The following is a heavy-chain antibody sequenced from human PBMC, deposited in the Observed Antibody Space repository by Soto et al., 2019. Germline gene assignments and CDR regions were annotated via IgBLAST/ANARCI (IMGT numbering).Heavy chain of an antibody. V-gene: IGHV3-23*01. CDR2: ISGSGGST. Sequence: GGSLRLSYAASGFTFSSYAMSWVRQAPGKGLEWVSAISGSGGSTYYADSVKGRFTISRDNSKNTLYLQMSSLRAEDTAVYYCAKDRLSGSYHRYFDSWGQGTLVTVSS. CDR3: AKDRLSGSYHRYFDS. J-gene: IGHJ4*02. CDR1: GFTFSSYA. D-gene: IGHD1-26*01.